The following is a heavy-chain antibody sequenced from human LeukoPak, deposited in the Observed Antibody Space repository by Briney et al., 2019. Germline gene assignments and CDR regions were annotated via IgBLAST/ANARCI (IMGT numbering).Heavy chain of an antibody. Sequence: PLGTLSLTCGVSGGSITSTNWWSWVRQPPGQGLEWSGEISLTGRTNYNPSLIGRVIMSLDESRNQLSLTLTSVSAADTAMYYCTRESGPYCPFGYWGQGTLVVVPS. CDR3: TRESGPYCPFGY. CDR1: GGSITSTNW. V-gene: IGHV4-4*02. CDR2: ISLTGRT. D-gene: IGHD1-26*01. J-gene: IGHJ4*02.